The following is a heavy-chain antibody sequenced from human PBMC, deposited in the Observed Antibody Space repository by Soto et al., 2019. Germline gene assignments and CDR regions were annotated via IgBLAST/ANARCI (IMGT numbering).Heavy chain of an antibody. CDR2: IYYSGST. D-gene: IGHD5-12*01. CDR1: GGSITGYY. CDR3: AGSSGYDLGEIDN. J-gene: IGHJ4*02. V-gene: IGHV4-59*08. Sequence: SETLSLTCTVSGGSITGYYWSWIRQPPGKGLEWVGYIYYSGSTNHNPSLKSRVAISVDTSKNQFSLKPSSVTAADTAVYYCAGSSGYDLGEIDNWGQETLFTISS.